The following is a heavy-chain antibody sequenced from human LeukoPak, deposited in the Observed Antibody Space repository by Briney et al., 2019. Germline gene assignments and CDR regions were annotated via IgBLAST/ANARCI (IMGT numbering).Heavy chain of an antibody. CDR2: IYYSGST. J-gene: IGHJ4*02. CDR3: ARDRDGPTGYSYGVDY. V-gene: IGHV4-31*03. D-gene: IGHD5-18*01. Sequence: SQTLSLTCTVSGGSISSGGYYWSWIRQHPGKGLEWIGHIYYSGSTYYNPSLKSRVTISVDTSKNQFSLKLSSVTAADTAVYYCARDRDGPTGYSYGVDYWGQGTLVTVSS. CDR1: GGSISSGGYY.